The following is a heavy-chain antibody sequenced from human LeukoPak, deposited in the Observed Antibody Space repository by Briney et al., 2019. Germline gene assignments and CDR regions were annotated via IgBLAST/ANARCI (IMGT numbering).Heavy chain of an antibody. Sequence: SQTLSLTCTVSGGSISSGGYHWSWIRQHPGKGLEWIGYIYYSGSTYYNPSLKSRVTISVDTSKNQFSLKLSSVTAADTAVYYCARGVVATIRGVYYFDYWGQGTLVTVSS. CDR1: GGSISSGGYH. D-gene: IGHD5-12*01. J-gene: IGHJ4*02. CDR3: ARGVVATIRGVYYFDY. CDR2: IYYSGST. V-gene: IGHV4-31*03.